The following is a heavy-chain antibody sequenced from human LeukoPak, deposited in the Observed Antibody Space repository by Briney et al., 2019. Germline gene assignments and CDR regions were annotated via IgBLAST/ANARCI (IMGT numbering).Heavy chain of an antibody. CDR3: ARHGARYSGSHTPFDY. Sequence: RGESLKISRKGSGYSFTSYWIGWVRQMPGKGLEWMGIIYPGDSDTRYSPSFQGQVTISADKSISTAYLQWSSLKASDTAMYYCARHGARYSGSHTPFDYWGQGTLVTVSS. CDR1: GYSFTSYW. D-gene: IGHD1-26*01. V-gene: IGHV5-51*01. CDR2: IYPGDSDT. J-gene: IGHJ4*02.